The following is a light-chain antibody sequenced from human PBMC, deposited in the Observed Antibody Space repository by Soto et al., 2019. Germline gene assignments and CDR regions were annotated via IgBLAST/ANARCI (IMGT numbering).Light chain of an antibody. V-gene: IGKV3-11*01. CDR2: DAS. Sequence: EIVFRQSPPTLSLSPGERATLSCRASQSVSSYLAWYQQKPGQAPRLLIYDASNRATGIPARFSGSGSGTDFTLTISSLEPEDFAVYYCQQRSNGPPITFGQGTRLEIK. CDR1: QSVSSY. J-gene: IGKJ5*01. CDR3: QQRSNGPPIT.